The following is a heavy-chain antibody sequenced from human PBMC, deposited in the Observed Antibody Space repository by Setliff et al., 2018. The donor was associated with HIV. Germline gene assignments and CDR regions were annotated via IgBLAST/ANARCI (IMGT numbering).Heavy chain of an antibody. V-gene: IGHV1-46*01. Sequence: ASVKVSCKASGYTFTSYYMHWVRQAPGQGLEWMGIINPRSGFRIYVQKIKGRVTMTTDTSTSTAYMELRSLRSDDTAVYYCARGYCTNGFCQSFDYWGQGTLVTVSS. D-gene: IGHD2-8*01. CDR1: GYTFTSYY. CDR3: ARGYCTNGFCQSFDY. J-gene: IGHJ4*02. CDR2: INPRSGFR.